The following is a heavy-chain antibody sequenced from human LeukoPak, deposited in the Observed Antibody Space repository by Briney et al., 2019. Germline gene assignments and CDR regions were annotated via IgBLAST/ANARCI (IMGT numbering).Heavy chain of an antibody. CDR2: IRYDGSNK. CDR1: GHTFSSYE. CDR3: AKGAYGSGSYYFDY. Sequence: GGSLRLYCAASGHTFSSYEMNWVRQAPGKGLEWVAFIRYDGSNKYYADSVKGRFTISRDNSKNTLYLQMNSLRAEDTAVYYCAKGAYGSGSYYFDYWGQGTLVTVSS. V-gene: IGHV3-30*02. J-gene: IGHJ4*02. D-gene: IGHD3-10*01.